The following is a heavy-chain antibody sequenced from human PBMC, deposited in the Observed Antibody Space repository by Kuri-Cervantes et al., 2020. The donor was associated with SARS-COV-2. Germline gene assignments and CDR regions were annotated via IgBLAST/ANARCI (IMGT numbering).Heavy chain of an antibody. CDR1: GFTFDDYG. CDR3: ARDNWFDP. CDR2: INWNGVRT. J-gene: IGHJ5*02. V-gene: IGHV3-20*04. Sequence: GESLKISCAASGFTFDDYGMSWVRQAPGKGLEWVSGINWNGVRTGYTDSVKGRFTISRDNAKNSLYLQMNSLRVEDTAVYYCARDNWFDPWGQGTLVTVSS.